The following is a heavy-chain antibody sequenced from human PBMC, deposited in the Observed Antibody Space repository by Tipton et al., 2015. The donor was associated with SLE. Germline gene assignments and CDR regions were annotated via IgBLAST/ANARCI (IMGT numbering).Heavy chain of an antibody. V-gene: IGHV4-38-2*02. D-gene: IGHD2-15*01. CDR2: ISHSGNT. CDR3: ARDGSTSPYAY. J-gene: IGHJ4*02. CDR1: GYSISSGSGYY. Sequence: TLSLTCAVSGYSISSGSGYYWGWIRQPPGKGLEWIGSISHSGNTYYNPSLKSRVTISVDTSKNQFSLKLSSVTAADTAVYYCARDGSTSPYAYWGQGTLVTVSS.